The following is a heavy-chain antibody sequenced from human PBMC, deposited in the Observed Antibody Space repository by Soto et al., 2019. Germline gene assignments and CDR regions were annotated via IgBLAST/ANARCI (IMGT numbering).Heavy chain of an antibody. Sequence: SQTLPLTCAISGDSVSNNSAAWNWIRECPSRGLEWLGRTYYRSKWYNDYAVSVKSRIIINPDTSKNQFSLQLNSVTPEDTAVYYCGRQRYGAYGRGASDVWGLWTVVTVS. V-gene: IGHV6-1*01. CDR1: GDSVSNNSAA. D-gene: IGHD4-17*01. CDR2: TYYRSKWYN. J-gene: IGHJ3*01. CDR3: GRQRYGAYGRGASDV.